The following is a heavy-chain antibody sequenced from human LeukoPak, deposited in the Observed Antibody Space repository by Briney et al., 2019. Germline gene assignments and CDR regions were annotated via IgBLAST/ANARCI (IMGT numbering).Heavy chain of an antibody. J-gene: IGHJ5*02. CDR1: GFTFSSYA. CDR2: ISYDGSNK. Sequence: GGSLRLSCAASGFTFSSYAMHWVRQAPGKGLEWVAVISYDGSNKYYADSVKGQFTISRDNSKNTLYLQMNSLRAEDTAVYYCAREVDDSSGYYNWFDPWGQGTLVTVSS. D-gene: IGHD3-22*01. CDR3: AREVDDSSGYYNWFDP. V-gene: IGHV3-30*04.